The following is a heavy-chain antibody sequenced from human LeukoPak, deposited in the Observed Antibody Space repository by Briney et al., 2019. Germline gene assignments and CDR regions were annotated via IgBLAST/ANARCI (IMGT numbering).Heavy chain of an antibody. J-gene: IGHJ6*02. CDR3: ARLPYYDILTGYYTDPHYYCGMDV. Sequence: ASVKVSCKASGGTFSSYAISWVRQAPGQGLEWMGGIIPIFGTANYAQKFQGRVTITADESTSTAYMELSSLRSEDTAVYYCARLPYYDILTGYYTDPHYYCGMDVWGQGTTVTVSS. V-gene: IGHV1-69*13. CDR1: GGTFSSYA. D-gene: IGHD3-9*01. CDR2: IIPIFGTA.